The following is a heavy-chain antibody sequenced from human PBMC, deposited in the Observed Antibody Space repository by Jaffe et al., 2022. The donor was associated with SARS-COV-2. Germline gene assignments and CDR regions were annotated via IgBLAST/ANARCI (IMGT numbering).Heavy chain of an antibody. D-gene: IGHD6-19*01. CDR1: GFTFDDYT. CDR3: AKDKGAPQPDSGWYPSFDY. V-gene: IGHV3-43*01. J-gene: IGHJ4*02. Sequence: EVQLVESGGVVVQPGGSLRLSCAASGFTFDDYTMHWVRQAPGKGLEWVSLISWDGGSTYYADSVKGRFTISRDNSKNSLYLQMNSLRTEDTALYYCAKDKGAPQPDSGWYPSFDYWGQGTLVTVSS. CDR2: ISWDGGST.